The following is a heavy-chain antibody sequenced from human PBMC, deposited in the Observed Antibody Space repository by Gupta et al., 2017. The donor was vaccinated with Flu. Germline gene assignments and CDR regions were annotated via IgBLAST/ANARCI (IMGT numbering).Heavy chain of an antibody. CDR1: SDG. J-gene: IGHJ4*02. D-gene: IGHD3-22*01. Sequence: SDGMHWGSEAQGKGVEWEAVIRYDGSNKDYADFVKGRYTISREKSKKTLYLQTNSPGAEDTAVYYCARGHEGSSGYYHVGYWGQGTMVTVSS. V-gene: IGHV3-33*01. CDR3: ARGHEGSSGYYHVGY. CDR2: IRYDGSNK.